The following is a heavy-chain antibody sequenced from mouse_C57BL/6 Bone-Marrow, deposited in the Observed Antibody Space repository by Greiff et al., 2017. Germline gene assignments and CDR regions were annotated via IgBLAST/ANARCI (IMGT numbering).Heavy chain of an antibody. CDR3: ARRRLRRDYFDD. CDR1: GYTFTSYW. V-gene: IGHV1-55*01. D-gene: IGHD2-4*01. CDR2: IYPGSGST. Sequence: QVQLQQPGAELVKPGASVKMSCKASGYTFTSYWITWVKQRPGQGLEWIGDIYPGSGSTNYNEKFKSKATLTVDTSSSTAYMQLSSLTSEDSAVXYCARRRLRRDYFDDWGQGTTLTVSS. J-gene: IGHJ2*01.